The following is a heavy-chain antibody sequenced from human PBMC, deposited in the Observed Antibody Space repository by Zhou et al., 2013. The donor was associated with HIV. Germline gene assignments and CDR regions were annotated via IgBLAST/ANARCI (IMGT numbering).Heavy chain of an antibody. V-gene: IGHV1-18*01. CDR3: ARGVAAAGFDAFDI. CDR2: INTYSGNT. J-gene: IGHJ3*02. D-gene: IGHD6-13*01. CDR1: GYTFTSFG. Sequence: QVQLVQSGAEVKNPGASVRVSCKASGYTFTSFGISWVRQAPGQGLEWMGWINTYSGNTNYAQKLQGRVTMTTDTSTSTVYMELRSLRFDDTALYYCARGVAAAGFDAFDIWGQGTMVTVSS.